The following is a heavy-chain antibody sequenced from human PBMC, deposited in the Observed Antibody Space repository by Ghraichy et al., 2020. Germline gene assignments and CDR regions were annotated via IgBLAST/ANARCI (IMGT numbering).Heavy chain of an antibody. V-gene: IGHV1-69*13. Sequence: SVKVSCKASGGTFSSYAISWVRQAPGQGLEWMGGIIPIFGTANYAQKFQGRVTITADESTSTAYMELSSLRSEDTAVYYCARDGRITIFGVAGNWFDPWGQGTLVTVSS. CDR1: GGTFSSYA. CDR3: ARDGRITIFGVAGNWFDP. J-gene: IGHJ5*02. D-gene: IGHD3-3*01. CDR2: IIPIFGTA.